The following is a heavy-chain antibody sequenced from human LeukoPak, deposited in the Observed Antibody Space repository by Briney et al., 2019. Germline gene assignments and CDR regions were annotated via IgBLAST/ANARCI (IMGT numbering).Heavy chain of an antibody. Sequence: PSETLSLTCTVPGGSISSYYWSWIRQPPGKGLEWIGYIYYSGSNNYNPSLKSRITISVDTSKNQVSLKLSSVTAADTAVYYCAYGMDVWGQGTTVTVSS. J-gene: IGHJ6*02. CDR1: GGSISSYY. V-gene: IGHV4-59*01. CDR2: IYYSGSN. CDR3: AYGMDV.